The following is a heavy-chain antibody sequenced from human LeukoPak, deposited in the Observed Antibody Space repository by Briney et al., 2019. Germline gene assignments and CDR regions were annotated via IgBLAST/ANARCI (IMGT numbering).Heavy chain of an antibody. J-gene: IGHJ4*02. CDR3: AKVLRYFDWLPPFDY. CDR1: GFTFSSYA. V-gene: IGHV3-23*01. D-gene: IGHD3-9*01. CDR2: ISGSGGST. Sequence: GGSLRLSCAASGFTFSSYAMSWVRQAPGKGLEWVSAISGSGGSTYYADSVKGRFTISRDNSKNTLYLQMNSLRAEDTAVYYCAKVLRYFDWLPPFDYWGQGTLVTVSS.